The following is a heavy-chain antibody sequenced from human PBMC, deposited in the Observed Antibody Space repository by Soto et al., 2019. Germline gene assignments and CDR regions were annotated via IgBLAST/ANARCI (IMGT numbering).Heavy chain of an antibody. Sequence: GESLKISCKGSGYSFTSYWIGWVRQMPGKGLEWMGIIYPGDSDTRYSPSFQGQVTISADKSISTAYLQWSSLKASDTAMYYCARQFEGIAVAGSPFDYWGQGTLVTVSS. J-gene: IGHJ4*02. D-gene: IGHD6-19*01. CDR2: IYPGDSDT. CDR1: GYSFTSYW. V-gene: IGHV5-51*01. CDR3: ARQFEGIAVAGSPFDY.